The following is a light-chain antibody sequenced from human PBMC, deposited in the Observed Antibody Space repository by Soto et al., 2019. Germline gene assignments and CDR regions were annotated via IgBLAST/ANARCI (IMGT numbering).Light chain of an antibody. Sequence: QSVLTQPASVSGSPGQSITISCTGTSSDVGGYNYVSWYQQHPGKAPKLIIYDVSNRPSGVSNRFSGSKSGNTASLTISGLQAEDEADYYCSSYTNISTLVFGGGTKVTVL. CDR2: DVS. CDR3: SSYTNISTLV. J-gene: IGLJ2*01. V-gene: IGLV2-14*03. CDR1: SSDVGGYNY.